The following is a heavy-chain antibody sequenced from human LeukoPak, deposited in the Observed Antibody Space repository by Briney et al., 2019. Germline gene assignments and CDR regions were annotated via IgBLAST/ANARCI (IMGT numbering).Heavy chain of an antibody. V-gene: IGHV1-2*06. CDR1: GYTFTGCY. CDR2: INPNSGGT. J-gene: IGHJ4*02. D-gene: IGHD3-22*01. Sequence: GASVKVSCKASGYTFTGCYMHWVRQAPGQGLEWMGRINPNSGGTNYAQKFQGRVTMTRDTSISTAYMELSRLRSDDTAVYYCARAPLYYYDSTGGDYWGQGTLVTVSS. CDR3: ARAPLYYYDSTGGDY.